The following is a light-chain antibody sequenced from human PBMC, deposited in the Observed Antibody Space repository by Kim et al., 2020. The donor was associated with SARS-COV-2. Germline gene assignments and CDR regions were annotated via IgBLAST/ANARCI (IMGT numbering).Light chain of an antibody. CDR2: SNN. V-gene: IGLV1-44*01. CDR3: ASWDDSLNGPV. CDR1: RSNIGSNT. J-gene: IGLJ2*01. Sequence: QSVLTQPPSASGTPGQRVTISCSGSRSNIGSNTVSWYQQLPGTAPKLLIYSNNQRPSGVPDRFSGSKSDTSASLAISGLQSEDEADYYCASWDDSLNGPVFGGGTQLTVL.